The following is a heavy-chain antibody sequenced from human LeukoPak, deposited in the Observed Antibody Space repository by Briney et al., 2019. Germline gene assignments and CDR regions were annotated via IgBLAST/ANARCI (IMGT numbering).Heavy chain of an antibody. Sequence: ASVKVSCKASGYTFTSYGISWVRQAPGQGLEWMGWISAYNGNTNYAQKLQGRVTMTTDTSTSTAYVELRSLRSDDTAVYYCARDLRIAVAGRVFDYWGQGTLVTVSS. CDR1: GYTFTSYG. V-gene: IGHV1-18*04. CDR3: ARDLRIAVAGRVFDY. CDR2: ISAYNGNT. D-gene: IGHD6-19*01. J-gene: IGHJ4*02.